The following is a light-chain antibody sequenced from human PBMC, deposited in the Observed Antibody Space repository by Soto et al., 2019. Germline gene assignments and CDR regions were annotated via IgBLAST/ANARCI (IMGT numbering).Light chain of an antibody. J-gene: IGLJ1*01. CDR1: SSDVGGYNS. CDR2: EVN. Sequence: ALTQPPSASGSPGQSVTISCTGTSSDVGGYNSVSWYQQHPGKAPKLMIYEVNKRPSGVPDRFSGSKSGNTASLTVSGLQAEDEADYYCSSYAGSNNVFGTGTKVTVL. CDR3: SSYAGSNNV. V-gene: IGLV2-8*01.